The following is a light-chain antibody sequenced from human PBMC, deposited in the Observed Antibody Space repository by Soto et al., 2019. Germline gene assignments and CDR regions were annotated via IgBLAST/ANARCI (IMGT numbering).Light chain of an antibody. CDR2: GAS. V-gene: IGKV3-15*01. J-gene: IGKJ4*01. Sequence: EIVMTQSPPTLSVSPGERATLSCRASQSISSHLAWFQQKPGQAPRLLVYGASTRATGVPARFSGSGSGTEFTLTFSSLQSEDFAIYYCQQYSYCPRTFGRGTKVEIK. CDR1: QSISSH. CDR3: QQYSYCPRT.